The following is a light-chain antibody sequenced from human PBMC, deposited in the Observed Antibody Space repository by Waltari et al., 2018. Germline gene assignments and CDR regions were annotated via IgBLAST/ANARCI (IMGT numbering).Light chain of an antibody. V-gene: IGKV1-39*01. CDR3: QQTYSVPLT. J-gene: IGKJ4*01. CDR1: ESIGGS. CDR2: GTS. Sequence: DIQMTQSPSSLSAYVGDRVTLTCRASESIGGSLNRYQLKPGNAPTLLISGTSTLQSGVPARFSGSGSGTDFTLTISSLQSEDFATYYCQQTYSVPLTFGGGSKLEIK.